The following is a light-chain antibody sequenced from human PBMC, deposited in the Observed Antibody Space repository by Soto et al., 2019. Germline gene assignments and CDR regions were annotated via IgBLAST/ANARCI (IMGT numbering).Light chain of an antibody. CDR2: AAS. CDR1: QSISSY. CDR3: RDLHINDGWS. V-gene: IGKV1-39*01. J-gene: IGKJ3*01. Sequence: DIQMTQSPASLSASVGDRVTITCRASQSISSYLNWYQQKPGKAPKLLIYAASTLQSGVPSRFSGSGSGTDFTLTISSGRAEDIARYYTRDLHINDGWSFGPGTQVDIK.